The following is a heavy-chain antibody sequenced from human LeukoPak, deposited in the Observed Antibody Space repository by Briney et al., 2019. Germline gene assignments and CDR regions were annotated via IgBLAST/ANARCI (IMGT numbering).Heavy chain of an antibody. V-gene: IGHV3-23*01. CDR1: GLTFSSYA. D-gene: IGHD5-18*01. CDR3: AKGIGAYSYGFDY. J-gene: IGHJ4*02. CDR2: ISGSGGST. Sequence: GGSLRLSCAATGLTFSSYAMTWVRQAPGKGLEWVSTISGSGGSTYYADSVKGRFTMSRDDSKNTLYLQMNSLRAEDTAIYYCAKGIGAYSYGFDYWGQGTLVTVSS.